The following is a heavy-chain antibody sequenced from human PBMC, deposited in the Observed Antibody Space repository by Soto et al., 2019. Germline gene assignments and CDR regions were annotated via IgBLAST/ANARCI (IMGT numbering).Heavy chain of an antibody. CDR2: IYYSGTT. CDR1: AGSVSSGNYY. J-gene: IGHJ4*02. D-gene: IGHD6-19*01. Sequence: QVQLQESGPGLVKPSESLSLTCTVSAGSVSSGNYYWSWIRQPPGKGLEWIGHIYYSGTTNYNPSLKSRVTISFDTSKNQFSLKMTSVTAADTAVYYCATSSSGWYFFDYCGQGTLVTVSS. V-gene: IGHV4-61*01. CDR3: ATSSSGWYFFDY.